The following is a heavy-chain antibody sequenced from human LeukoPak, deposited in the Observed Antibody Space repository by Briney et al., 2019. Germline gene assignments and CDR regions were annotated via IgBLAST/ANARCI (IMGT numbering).Heavy chain of an antibody. V-gene: IGHV4-59*08. CDR2: MYDTGSP. D-gene: IGHD3/OR15-3a*01. CDR3: ARLILGWLDHFDC. J-gene: IGHJ4*02. Sequence: SETLSLTCSVSAGSISTFSWSWIRQPPGKGLEWIGYMYDTGSPNYNPSLKSRVTISVDPSRNQFSLKLSSVTAADTAVYYCARLILGWLDHFDCWGQGALVTVSS. CDR1: AGSISTFS.